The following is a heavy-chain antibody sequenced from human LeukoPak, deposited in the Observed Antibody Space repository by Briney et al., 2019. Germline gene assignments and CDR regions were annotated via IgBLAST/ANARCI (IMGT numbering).Heavy chain of an antibody. V-gene: IGHV4-59*01. J-gene: IGHJ4*02. CDR2: IYYSGST. D-gene: IGHD2-15*01. Sequence: SETLSLTCTVSGGSISSYYWSWIRQPPGKGLEWIGYIYYSGSTNYNPSLKSRVTISVDTSKNQFSLKLSSVTAADTAVYYCASSVVAATRIYSDYWGQGTLVTVSS. CDR3: ASSVVAATRIYSDY. CDR1: GGSISSYY.